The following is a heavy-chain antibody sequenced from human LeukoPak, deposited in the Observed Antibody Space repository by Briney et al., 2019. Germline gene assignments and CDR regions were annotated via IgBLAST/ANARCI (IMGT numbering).Heavy chain of an antibody. CDR2: IYYSGST. CDR3: ARAFGYDILTGYFDY. CDR1: GGSISSYY. D-gene: IGHD3-9*01. J-gene: IGHJ4*02. V-gene: IGHV4-59*01. Sequence: SETLSLTCTVSGGSISSYYWSGIRQPPGKGLEWIGYIYYSGSTNYNPSLKSRVTISVDTSKNQFSLKLSSVTAADTAVYYCARAFGYDILTGYFDYWGQGTLVTVSS.